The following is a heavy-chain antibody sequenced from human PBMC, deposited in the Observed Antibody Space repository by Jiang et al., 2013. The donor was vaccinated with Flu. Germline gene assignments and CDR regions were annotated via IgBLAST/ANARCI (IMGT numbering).Heavy chain of an antibody. V-gene: IGHV1-69*04. CDR3: ARDTLQSTVATYEPLDF. CDR1: GGTLSTYG. D-gene: IGHD6-19*01. Sequence: SGAEVKEPGSSVRVSCKASGGTLSTYGISWVRQAPGQGLEWMGRIIPIIEVANYAQKFQDRVRLTTDRSTTTVYMEVNNLRSEDTAVYYCARDTLQSTVATYEPLDFWGQGTLVTVSS. CDR2: IIPIIEVA. J-gene: IGHJ3*01.